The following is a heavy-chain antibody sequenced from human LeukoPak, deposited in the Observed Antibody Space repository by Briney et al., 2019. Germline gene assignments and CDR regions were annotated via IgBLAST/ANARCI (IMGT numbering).Heavy chain of an antibody. CDR1: GFTFSSYE. Sequence: GGSLRLSCGASGFTFSSYEMNWVRQAPGKGLEWVLYISSSSSYTNYADSVKGRFTISRDNAKNSLYLQMNSLRAEDTAVYYCARSGYYYGSGSYYSGAFDYWGQGTLVTVSS. CDR2: ISSSSSYT. V-gene: IGHV3-21*05. D-gene: IGHD3-10*01. J-gene: IGHJ4*02. CDR3: ARSGYYYGSGSYYSGAFDY.